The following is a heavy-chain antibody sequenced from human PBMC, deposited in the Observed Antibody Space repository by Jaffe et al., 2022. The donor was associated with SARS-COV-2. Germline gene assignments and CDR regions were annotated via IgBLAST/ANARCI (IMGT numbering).Heavy chain of an antibody. CDR3: AKDYYDFRSGYYGHGDY. CDR2: ISHDGNNK. V-gene: IGHV3-30*18. D-gene: IGHD3-3*01. Sequence: QVQLVESGGGVVQPGRSLRLSCAASGFIFSSYGMHWVRQAPGKGLEWVAMISHDGNNKYYADSVKGRFTISRDNSKNTLYLQVNSLRAEDTAVYYCAKDYYDFRSGYYGHGDYWGQGTLVTVSS. CDR1: GFIFSSYG. J-gene: IGHJ4*02.